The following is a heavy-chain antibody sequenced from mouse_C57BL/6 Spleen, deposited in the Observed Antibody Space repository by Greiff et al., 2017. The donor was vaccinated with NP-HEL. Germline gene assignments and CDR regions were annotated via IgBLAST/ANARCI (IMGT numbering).Heavy chain of an antibody. CDR2: IDPSDSYT. D-gene: IGHD1-1*01. CDR1: GYTFTSYW. Sequence: VQLQQPGAELVMPGASVKLSCKASGYTFTSYWMHWVKQRPGQGLEWIGEIDPSDSYTNYNQKFKGKSTLTVDKSSSTAYMQLSSLTSEDSAVYYCARGGLRSLYYYAMDYWGQGTSVTVSS. V-gene: IGHV1-69*01. J-gene: IGHJ4*01. CDR3: ARGGLRSLYYYAMDY.